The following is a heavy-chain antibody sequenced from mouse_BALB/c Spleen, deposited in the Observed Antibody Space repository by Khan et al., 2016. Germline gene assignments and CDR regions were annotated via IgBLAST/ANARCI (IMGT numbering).Heavy chain of an antibody. CDR2: ISSGGTT. CDR1: GFTFSTYA. J-gene: IGHJ2*01. Sequence: EVELVESGGGLVKPGGSLKLSCAASGFTFSTYAMSWVRQTPEKRLEWVASISSGGTTYYPDSLKGRFTISRDNARNILYGQRSSLRSEDTAMYYWARGVTTEVDYFDYWGQGTTLTVSS. V-gene: IGHV5-6-5*01. D-gene: IGHD1-1*01. CDR3: ARGVTTEVDYFDY.